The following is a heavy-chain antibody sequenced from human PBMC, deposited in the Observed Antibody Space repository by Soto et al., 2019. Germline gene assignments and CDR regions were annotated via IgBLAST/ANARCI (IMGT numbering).Heavy chain of an antibody. CDR3: ARVGASPSHY. V-gene: IGHV4-34*01. CDR1: GASFSGYS. J-gene: IGHJ4*02. D-gene: IGHD1-26*01. CDR2: IEHSGST. Sequence: SETLSLPCTVYGASFSGYSWSWIRQPPGKGLEWIGDIEHSGSTNYNSSLRSRVTISLDTSKNHFSLKLNSVTAADTAVYYCARVGASPSHYRGQGTLGPVSS.